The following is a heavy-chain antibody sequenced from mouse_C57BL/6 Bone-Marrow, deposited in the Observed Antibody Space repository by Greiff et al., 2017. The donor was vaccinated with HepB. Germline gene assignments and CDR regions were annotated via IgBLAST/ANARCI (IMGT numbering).Heavy chain of an antibody. Sequence: EVQRVESGPGLVKPSQSLSLTCSVTGYSITSGYYWNWIRQFPGNKLEWMGYISYDGSNNYNPSLKNRISITRDTSKNQFFLKLNSVTTEDTATYYCARDGPHYYGSSYWYFDVWGTGTTVTVSS. CDR3: ARDGPHYYGSSYWYFDV. V-gene: IGHV3-6*01. J-gene: IGHJ1*03. CDR2: ISYDGSN. D-gene: IGHD1-1*01. CDR1: GYSITSGYY.